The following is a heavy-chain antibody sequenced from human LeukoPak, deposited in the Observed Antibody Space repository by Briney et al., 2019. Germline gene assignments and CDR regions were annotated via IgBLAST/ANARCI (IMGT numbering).Heavy chain of an antibody. Sequence: TGGSLRLSCAASGFTFSSYAMSWVRQAPGKGLEWVSAISGSGGSTYYADSVKGRFTITRDNSKNTLYLQMNSLRAEDTAVYYCAKVPRHYDWLHWYFDLWGRGTLVTVSS. D-gene: IGHD3-22*01. V-gene: IGHV3-23*01. CDR3: AKVPRHYDWLHWYFDL. J-gene: IGHJ2*01. CDR2: ISGSGGST. CDR1: GFTFSSYA.